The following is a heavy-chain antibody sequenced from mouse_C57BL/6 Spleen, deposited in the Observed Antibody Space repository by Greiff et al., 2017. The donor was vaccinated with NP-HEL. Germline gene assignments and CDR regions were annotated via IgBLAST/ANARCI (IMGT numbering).Heavy chain of an antibody. CDR1: GYTFTSYW. D-gene: IGHD1-1*02. Sequence: QVQLQQPGAELVKPGASVKLSCKASGYTFTSYWMHWVKQRPGQGLEWIGMIHPKSGSTNYNEKFKSKATLTVDKSSSTAYMQLSSLTSEYSAVYYCARGGSNYVDYWGQGTTLTVSS. CDR3: ARGGSNYVDY. J-gene: IGHJ2*01. CDR2: IHPKSGST. V-gene: IGHV1-64*01.